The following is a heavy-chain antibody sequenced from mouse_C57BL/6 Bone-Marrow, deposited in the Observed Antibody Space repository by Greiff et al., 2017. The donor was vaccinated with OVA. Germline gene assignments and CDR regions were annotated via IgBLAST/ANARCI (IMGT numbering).Heavy chain of an antibody. J-gene: IGHJ2*01. Sequence: VQLQQSGPELVKPGASVKISCKASGYAFSSSWMNWVKQRPGKGLEWIGRIYPGDGDTNYNGKFKGKATLTADKSSSTAYMQLSSLTSEDSAVYCCARRGRGLDYWGQGTTLTVSS. CDR2: IYPGDGDT. V-gene: IGHV1-82*01. D-gene: IGHD3-3*01. CDR3: ARRGRGLDY. CDR1: GYAFSSSW.